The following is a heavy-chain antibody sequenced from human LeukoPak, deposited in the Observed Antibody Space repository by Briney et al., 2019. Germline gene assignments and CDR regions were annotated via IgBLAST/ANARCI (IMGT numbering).Heavy chain of an antibody. CDR3: ARVRDFWSGYPPRGMDV. V-gene: IGHV1-18*01. Sequence: APVKVSCKASGGTFSSYAISWVRQAPGQGLEWMGWISTYNGNTNYAQKLQGRVTMTTDTSTSTGYMELRSLRSDDTAVYYCARVRDFWSGYPPRGMDVWGQGTTVTVSS. CDR2: ISTYNGNT. J-gene: IGHJ6*02. D-gene: IGHD3-3*01. CDR1: GGTFSSYA.